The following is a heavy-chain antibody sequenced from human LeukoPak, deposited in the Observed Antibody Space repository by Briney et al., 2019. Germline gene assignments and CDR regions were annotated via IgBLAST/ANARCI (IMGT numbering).Heavy chain of an antibody. CDR2: MNPNSGNT. CDR1: GYTFTSYD. V-gene: IGHV1-8*01. D-gene: IGHD3-22*01. Sequence: ASVKVSCKASGYTFTSYDINWVRQATGQGLEWMGWMNPNSGNTGYAQKFQGRATITRNTYISTAYMELSSLRSEDTAVYYCARGRLDMIVDTGGFDYWGQGTLVTVSS. CDR3: ARGRLDMIVDTGGFDY. J-gene: IGHJ4*02.